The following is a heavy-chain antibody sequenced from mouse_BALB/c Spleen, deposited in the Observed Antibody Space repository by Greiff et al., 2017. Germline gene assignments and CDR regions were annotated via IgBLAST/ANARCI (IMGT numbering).Heavy chain of an antibody. D-gene: IGHD1-1*01. CDR2: IYPGSGST. Sequence: QVQLQQSGPELVKPGASVKMSCTASGYTFTDYVISWVKQRTGQGLEWIGEIYPGSGSTYYNEKFKGKATLTADKSSTTAYMQLSSLTSEDSAVYFCARRGLTTVVFDYWGQGTTLTVSS. V-gene: IGHV1-81*01. J-gene: IGHJ2*01. CDR3: ARRGLTTVVFDY. CDR1: GYTFTDYV.